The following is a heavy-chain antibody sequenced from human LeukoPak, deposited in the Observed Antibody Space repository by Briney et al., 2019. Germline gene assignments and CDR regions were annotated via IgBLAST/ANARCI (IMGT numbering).Heavy chain of an antibody. D-gene: IGHD1-1*01. V-gene: IGHV3-23*01. Sequence: GGFLILSCAASGFTFSHYAISWVRQAPGKGLEWVSAIGGSSAGTYGADSVKGRFTISRDNYKNTLYFQMNSLRSEDTSVYYCAKDLNNYGTTPLDFWGQGTRVTVSS. CDR3: AKDLNNYGTTPLDF. J-gene: IGHJ4*02. CDR2: IGGSSAGT. CDR1: GFTFSHYA.